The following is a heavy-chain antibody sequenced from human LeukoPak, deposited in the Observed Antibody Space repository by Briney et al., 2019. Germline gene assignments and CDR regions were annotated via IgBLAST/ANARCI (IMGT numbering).Heavy chain of an antibody. CDR1: GYSISNGYY. D-gene: IGHD2-15*01. Sequence: SSETLTLTCTVSGYSISNGYYWGWIRQPPGKGLEWIGSNHSGSIYYNPSLKSRVTISVDTSKNQFSLKLISVTAADTAVYYCARAKCSGGSCYSPPCGWYPEVCGMDVWGQGTTVTVSS. V-gene: IGHV4-38-2*02. CDR2: NHSGSI. CDR3: ARAKCSGGSCYSPPCGWYPEVCGMDV. J-gene: IGHJ6*02.